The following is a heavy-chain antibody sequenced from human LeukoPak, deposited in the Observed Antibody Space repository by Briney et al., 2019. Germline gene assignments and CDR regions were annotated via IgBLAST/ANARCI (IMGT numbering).Heavy chain of an antibody. CDR2: IYYSGST. CDR1: GGSISSSSYY. D-gene: IGHD3-10*01. Sequence: PSETLSLTCTVSGGSISSSSYYWGWIRQPPGKGLEWIGSIYYSGSTYYNPSLKSRVTISVDTSKNQFPLKLSSVTAADTAVYYCARRRGAFDIWGQGTMVTVSS. J-gene: IGHJ3*02. V-gene: IGHV4-39*01. CDR3: ARRRGAFDI.